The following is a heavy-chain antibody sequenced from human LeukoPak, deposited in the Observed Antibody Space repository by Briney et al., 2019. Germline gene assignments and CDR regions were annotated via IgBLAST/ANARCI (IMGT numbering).Heavy chain of an antibody. CDR3: ARGRGSSSWYDY. V-gene: IGHV1-8*01. CDR2: MNPKSGNT. J-gene: IGHJ4*02. D-gene: IGHD6-13*01. CDR1: GYTYTSYD. Sequence: ASVKVSCKASGYTYTSYDINWVRQATGQGLEWMGWMNPKSGNTGYAQKFQGRVTMTRNTSISTAYMELSSLRSEDTAVYYCARGRGSSSWYDYWGQGTLVTVSS.